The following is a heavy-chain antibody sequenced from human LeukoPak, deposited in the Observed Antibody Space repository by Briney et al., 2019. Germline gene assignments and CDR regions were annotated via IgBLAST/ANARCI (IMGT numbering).Heavy chain of an antibody. CDR3: ARRRVAVALFDY. CDR1: GGTFSSYA. V-gene: IGHV1-69*06. CDR2: IIPIFGTA. Sequence: GSSVKVSCKASGGTFSSYAISWVRQAPGQGLEWMGGIIPIFGTANYAQKFQGRVTITADKSTSTAYMELSSLRSEDTAVYYCARRRVAVALFDYWGQGTLVTVSS. D-gene: IGHD6-19*01. J-gene: IGHJ4*02.